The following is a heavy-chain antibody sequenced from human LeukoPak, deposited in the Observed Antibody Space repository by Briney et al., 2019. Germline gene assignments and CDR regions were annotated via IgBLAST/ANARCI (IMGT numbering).Heavy chain of an antibody. CDR3: VMTTEKNNWFDP. CDR1: GYTFTRFG. Sequence: GASVKVSCKAYGYTFTRFGVTWVRQAPGQGLEWMGWISAYNDTNYAQKFQGRVTITADESTSTAYMELSSLRSEDTAVYYCVMTTEKNNWFDPWGQGTLVTASS. D-gene: IGHD4-17*01. J-gene: IGHJ5*02. V-gene: IGHV1-18*01. CDR2: ISAYNDT.